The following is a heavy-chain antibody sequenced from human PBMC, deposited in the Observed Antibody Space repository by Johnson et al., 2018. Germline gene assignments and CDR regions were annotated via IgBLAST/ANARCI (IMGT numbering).Heavy chain of an antibody. J-gene: IGHJ6*02. CDR2: IISSSSTI. V-gene: IGHV3-48*02. Sequence: VQLVQSGGGLVQPGGSLRLSCAASGFTFSSYSMNWVRQAPGKGLEWVSYIISSSSTIYYADSVKGRFTISRDNAKNSRYLQMNSLRDEDTAVYYWAVIDLADYGMDVWGQGTTVTVSS. CDR3: AVIDLADYGMDV. CDR1: GFTFSSYS.